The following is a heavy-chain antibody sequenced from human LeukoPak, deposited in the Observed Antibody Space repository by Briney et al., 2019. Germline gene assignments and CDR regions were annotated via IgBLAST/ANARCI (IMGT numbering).Heavy chain of an antibody. CDR2: IYSGESA. J-gene: IGHJ4*02. Sequence: GGSLRLSCAASGFSVSSNYISWVRQAPGKGLEWVSTIYSGESAYYADSVKGRFTISRDNSKNALVLQMNSLTAADTAVYYCARDGGSGYCSSSSCYEGFDYWGQGTLVTVSS. CDR3: ARDGGSGYCSSSSCYEGFDY. V-gene: IGHV3-66*01. D-gene: IGHD2-2*01. CDR1: GFSVSSNY.